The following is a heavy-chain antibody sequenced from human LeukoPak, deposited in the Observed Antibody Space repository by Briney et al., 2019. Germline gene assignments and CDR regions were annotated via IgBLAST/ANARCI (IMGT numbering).Heavy chain of an antibody. D-gene: IGHD3-16*01. Sequence: GASVTVSCKASGYTLTDYYLHWVRQAPGQGLKWMGWLNPNSGATDYAQSFQARVTMTRDTSIGSGYMELTGLESDDTAVYYCARGRRILGGPENAGDFFDYWGQGSLVTVSS. V-gene: IGHV1-2*02. J-gene: IGHJ4*01. CDR3: ARGRRILGGPENAGDFFDY. CDR2: LNPNSGAT. CDR1: GYTLTDYY.